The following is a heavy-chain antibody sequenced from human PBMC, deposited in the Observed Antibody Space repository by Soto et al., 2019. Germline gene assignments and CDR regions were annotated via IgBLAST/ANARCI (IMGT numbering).Heavy chain of an antibody. CDR2: ISSSSSYI. D-gene: IGHD2-15*01. J-gene: IGHJ3*02. CDR3: ARRIVVVVAATFDAFDI. Sequence: EVQLVESGGGLAKPGGSLRLSCAASGFTFSSYSMNWVRQAPGKGLEWVSSISSSSSYIYYADSVKGRFTISRDNDKHSLSLERIRVRAEDTDVYYCARRIVVVVAATFDAFDIWGQGTMVTFSS. V-gene: IGHV3-21*01. CDR1: GFTFSSYS.